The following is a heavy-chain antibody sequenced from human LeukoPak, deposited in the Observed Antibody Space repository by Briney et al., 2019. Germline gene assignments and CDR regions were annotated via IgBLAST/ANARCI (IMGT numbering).Heavy chain of an antibody. D-gene: IGHD6-13*01. CDR3: AKDIRPGIAAAVTTFYFGLDY. Sequence: GGSLRLSCAASGFTFSDYAMHWVRQAPGKGLEWVSLISGDGGSTYYADSVKGRFTISRDNSKNSLYLQMNSLRTEDTALYYCAKDIRPGIAAAVTTFYFGLDYWGQGTMVTVSS. CDR2: ISGDGGST. CDR1: GFTFSDYA. V-gene: IGHV3-43*02. J-gene: IGHJ4*02.